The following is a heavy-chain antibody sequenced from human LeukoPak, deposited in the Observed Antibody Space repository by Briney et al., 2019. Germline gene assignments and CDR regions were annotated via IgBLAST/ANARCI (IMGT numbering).Heavy chain of an antibody. D-gene: IGHD1-26*01. CDR2: ISYSGYT. V-gene: IGHV4-59*08. Sequence: SETLSLTCTVSGASISSHYWSWIRQPPGMGLEWIGYISYSGYTNYNPSLKSRVTISADTSTNQLSLKVNSVTAADTAVYYCARQGRGTGNYLAYFDYWGQGTLVTVSP. J-gene: IGHJ4*02. CDR3: ARQGRGTGNYLAYFDY. CDR1: GASISSHY.